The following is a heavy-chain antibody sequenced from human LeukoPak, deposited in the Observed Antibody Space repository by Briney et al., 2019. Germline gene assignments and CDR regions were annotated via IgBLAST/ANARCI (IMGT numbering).Heavy chain of an antibody. CDR3: ARSSQELWFGELLTWYYYYGMDV. D-gene: IGHD3-10*01. CDR2: ISSSGSTI. Sequence: GGSLRLSCAASGFTFSSYEMNWVRQAPGKGLEWVSYISSSGSTIYYADSVKGRFTISRDNAKNSLYLQMNSLRAEDTAVYYCARSSQELWFGELLTWYYYYGMDVWGKGTTVTVSS. CDR1: GFTFSSYE. J-gene: IGHJ6*04. V-gene: IGHV3-48*03.